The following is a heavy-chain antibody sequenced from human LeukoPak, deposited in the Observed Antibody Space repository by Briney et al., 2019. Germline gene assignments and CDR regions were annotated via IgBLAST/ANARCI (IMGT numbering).Heavy chain of an antibody. Sequence: GGSPRLSCAASGFTFSSYVMNWVRQAPGKGLERVSAISDTGGSTYYADSVRGRFTISRDNSKNTLYLQMNSLRAEDTAVYYCAKGSSGWDFDYWGQGTLVTVSS. V-gene: IGHV3-23*01. D-gene: IGHD6-19*01. J-gene: IGHJ4*02. CDR2: ISDTGGST. CDR3: AKGSSGWDFDY. CDR1: GFTFSSYV.